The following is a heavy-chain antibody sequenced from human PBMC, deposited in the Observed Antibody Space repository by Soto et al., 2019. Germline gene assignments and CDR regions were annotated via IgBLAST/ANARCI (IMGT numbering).Heavy chain of an antibody. D-gene: IGHD5-12*01. CDR2: INHSGST. J-gene: IGHJ4*02. CDR3: ARGPYRGYSGYVSTAYYFDY. V-gene: IGHV4-34*01. CDR1: GGSFSGYY. Sequence: SETLSLTCAVYGGSFSGYYWSWIRQPPGKGLEWIGEINHSGSTNYNPSLKSRVTISVDTSKNQFSLKLSSVTAADTAVYYCARGPYRGYSGYVSTAYYFDYWGQGTLVTVSS.